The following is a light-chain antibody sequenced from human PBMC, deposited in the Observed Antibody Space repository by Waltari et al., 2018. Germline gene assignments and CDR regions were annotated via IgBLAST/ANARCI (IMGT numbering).Light chain of an antibody. CDR2: GAT. CDR1: KSVSRS. Sequence: IVLTQSPGPVSLSRGEGATLTHGASKSVSRSLAWYQQKPGQAPSLLIYGATNKATGIADRFSGSGSGKYLSLIISRLEPEDFAVYYCQHYVCFPVTFGQGTKVEIK. V-gene: IGKV3-20*01. J-gene: IGKJ1*01. CDR3: QHYVCFPVT.